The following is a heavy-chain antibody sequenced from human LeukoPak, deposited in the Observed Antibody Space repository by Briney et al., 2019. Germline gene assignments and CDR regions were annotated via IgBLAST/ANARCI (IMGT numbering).Heavy chain of an antibody. Sequence: KPSETLSLTCTVSGYSISSGYYWGWIRPPPGKGLEWIGSIYHSGSTYYNPSLKSRVTISVDTSKNQFSLKLSSVTAADTAVYYCARTGGRIVVQEFDYWGQGTLVTVSS. J-gene: IGHJ4*02. V-gene: IGHV4-38-2*02. D-gene: IGHD3-22*01. CDR3: ARTGGRIVVQEFDY. CDR1: GYSISSGYY. CDR2: IYHSGST.